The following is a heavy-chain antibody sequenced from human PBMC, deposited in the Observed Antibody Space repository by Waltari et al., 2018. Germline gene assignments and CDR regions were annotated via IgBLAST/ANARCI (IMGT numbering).Heavy chain of an antibody. J-gene: IGHJ4*02. V-gene: IGHV1-2*02. CDR1: GYTFIGYY. D-gene: IGHD1-26*01. Sequence: QVQLMQSGAEVKKPGASMKVSCKASGYTFIGYYIHWGRQAPGQGLEWMGWIIPNSGDTSYAQNFQGRVTMTRDTSISTAYMDLSRLRSDDTAVYYCVKDRGTFSFDYWGQGALVTVSS. CDR2: IIPNSGDT. CDR3: VKDRGTFSFDY.